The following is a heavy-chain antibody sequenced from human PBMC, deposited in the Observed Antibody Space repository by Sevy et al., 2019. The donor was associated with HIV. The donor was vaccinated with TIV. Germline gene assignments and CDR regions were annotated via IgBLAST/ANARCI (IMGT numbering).Heavy chain of an antibody. CDR2: IKQDGSEK. Sequence: GGSLRLSCVASGFTFSSYWMHWVRQAPGKGLEWVANIKQDGSEKHYVGSVKGRFTISRDNAKNTVYLQMNSLRAEDTAVYYCAGRSFDNWGQGTLVTVSS. V-gene: IGHV3-7*01. CDR3: AGRSFDN. CDR1: GFTFSSYW. J-gene: IGHJ4*02.